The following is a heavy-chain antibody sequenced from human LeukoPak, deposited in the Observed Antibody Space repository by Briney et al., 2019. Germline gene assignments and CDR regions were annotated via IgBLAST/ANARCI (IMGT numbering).Heavy chain of an antibody. D-gene: IGHD6-19*01. Sequence: GGSLRLSCAASGFTFSSYWMSWVRQAPGKGLEWVANIKQDGSEKYYVDSVKGRFTISRDNAKNTLYLQMDSLRAEDSAVYYCAKDLYGSGWYNYFDPWGPGTRVTVSS. CDR3: AKDLYGSGWYNYFDP. V-gene: IGHV3-7*01. CDR2: IKQDGSEK. J-gene: IGHJ5*02. CDR1: GFTFSSYW.